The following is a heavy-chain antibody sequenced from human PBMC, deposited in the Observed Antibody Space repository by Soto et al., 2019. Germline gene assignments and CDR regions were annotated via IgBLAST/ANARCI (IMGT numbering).Heavy chain of an antibody. V-gene: IGHV3-23*01. CDR1: GFTFSSYA. Sequence: GGSLRLSCAASGFTFSSYAMSWVRQAPGKWLEWVSAISGSGGSTYYADSVKGRFTISRDNSKNTLYLQMNSLRAEDTAVYYCSNLGGPYIQPHDYWSQGXLVTV. D-gene: IGHD5-18*01. CDR3: SNLGGPYIQPHDY. J-gene: IGHJ4*02. CDR2: ISGSGGST.